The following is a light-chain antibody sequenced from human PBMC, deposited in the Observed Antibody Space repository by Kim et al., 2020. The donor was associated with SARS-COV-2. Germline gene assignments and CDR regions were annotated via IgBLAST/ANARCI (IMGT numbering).Light chain of an antibody. CDR3: QQSNDWPPLT. J-gene: IGKJ1*01. CDR2: DAT. V-gene: IGKV3-15*01. CDR1: QTINNR. Sequence: SPGERANLSCRASQTINNRLVWYQQKTGQAPRLLIYDATTRATGGPARFIGSGSETDFTLTISSLQSEDFAVYYCQQSNDWPPLTFGQGTKVDIK.